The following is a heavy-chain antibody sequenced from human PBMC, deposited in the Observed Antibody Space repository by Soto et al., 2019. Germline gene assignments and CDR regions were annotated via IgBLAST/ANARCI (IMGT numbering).Heavy chain of an antibody. J-gene: IGHJ4*02. CDR3: ARSRLPWSGYQYFDY. Sequence: QVQLQESGPGLVKPSETLSLTCTVSGGSISSYYWSWIRQPPGKGLEWIGYIYYSGSTNYNPSLKSRVTISVDTSKNHFSLMLRSVTAADTAVYYCARSRLPWSGYQYFDYWGQGTLVTVSS. V-gene: IGHV4-59*01. D-gene: IGHD3-3*01. CDR1: GGSISSYY. CDR2: IYYSGST.